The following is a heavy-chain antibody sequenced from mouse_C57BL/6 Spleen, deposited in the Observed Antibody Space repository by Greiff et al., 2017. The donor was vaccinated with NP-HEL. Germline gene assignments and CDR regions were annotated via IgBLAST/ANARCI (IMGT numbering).Heavy chain of an antibody. J-gene: IGHJ4*01. CDR3: ARSRGGSYAMDY. V-gene: IGHV1-53*01. D-gene: IGHD1-1*02. CDR2: INPSNGGT. CDR1: GYTFTSYW. Sequence: VQLQQPGTELVKPGASVTLSCKASGYTFTSYWMHWVKQRPGQGLEWIGNINPSNGGTNYNEKFKSKATLTVDKSSSTAYMQLSSLTSEDSAVYYCARSRGGSYAMDYWGQGTSVTVSS.